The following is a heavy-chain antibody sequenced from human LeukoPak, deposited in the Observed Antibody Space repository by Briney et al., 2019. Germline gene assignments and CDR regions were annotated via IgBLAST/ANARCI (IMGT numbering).Heavy chain of an antibody. J-gene: IGHJ4*02. D-gene: IGHD5-18*01. V-gene: IGHV3-15*01. Sequence: GGSLRLSCAASGFTFSSYAMSWVRQAPGKGLEWVGRIKSKTDGGTTDYAAPVKGRFTISRDDSKNTLYLQMNSLKTEDTAVYYCTTITDTAMVLYWGQGTLVTVSS. CDR1: GFTFSSYA. CDR3: TTITDTAMVLY. CDR2: IKSKTDGGTT.